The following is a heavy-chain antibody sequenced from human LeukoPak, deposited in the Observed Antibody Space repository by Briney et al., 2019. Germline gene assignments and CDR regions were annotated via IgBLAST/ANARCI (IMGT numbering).Heavy chain of an antibody. CDR1: GGSISSYY. CDR2: IYYSGST. D-gene: IGHD6-6*01. V-gene: IGHV4-59*08. J-gene: IGHJ5*02. CDR3: ARLDSSSSLGNWFDP. Sequence: SETLSLTCTVSGGSISSYYWSWIRQPPGKGQEWIGYIYYSGSTNYNPSLKSRVTISVDTSKNQFSLKLSSVTAADTAVYYCARLDSSSSLGNWFDPWGQGTLVTVSS.